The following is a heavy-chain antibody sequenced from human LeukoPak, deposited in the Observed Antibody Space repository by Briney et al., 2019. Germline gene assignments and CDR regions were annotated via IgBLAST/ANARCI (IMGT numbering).Heavy chain of an antibody. CDR2: ISYDGSNK. D-gene: IGHD3-10*01. J-gene: IGHJ6*02. CDR1: GFTFSSYG. V-gene: IGHV3-30*03. CDR3: ARDIGRRFGHPLYGMDV. Sequence: GGSLRLSCAASGFTFSSYGMHWVRQAPGKGLEWVAVISYDGSNKYYADSVKGRFTISRDNSKNTLYLQMNSLRAEDTAVYYCARDIGRRFGHPLYGMDVWGQGTTVTVSS.